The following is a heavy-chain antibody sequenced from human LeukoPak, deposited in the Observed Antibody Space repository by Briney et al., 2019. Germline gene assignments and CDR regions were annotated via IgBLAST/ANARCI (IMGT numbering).Heavy chain of an antibody. J-gene: IGHJ5*02. CDR2: IYQTGSA. D-gene: IGHD3-10*01. CDR1: GDSISSGAYS. V-gene: IGHV4-30-2*01. Sequence: SQTLSLTCAVSGDSISSGAYSWTWIRQPPGKGLEWIGYIYQTGSAYYNPSLKSRVTISVERSKNQFSLRLSSVTAADTAIYYCASADYNRLAGSYRFDPWGQGTLVTVSS. CDR3: ASADYNRLAGSYRFDP.